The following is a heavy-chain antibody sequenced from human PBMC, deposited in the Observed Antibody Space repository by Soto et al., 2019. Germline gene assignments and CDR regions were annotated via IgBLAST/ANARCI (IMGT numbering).Heavy chain of an antibody. Sequence: ASVKVSCKASGYTFTSYAMQWVRQAPGQRLEWMGWINAGNGNTKYSQKFQGRVTITRDTSASTAYMELSSLRSEDTAVYYCARPMGFGELFPCDYWGQGTLVTVSS. CDR3: ARPMGFGELFPCDY. D-gene: IGHD3-10*01. CDR1: GYTFTSYA. V-gene: IGHV1-3*01. J-gene: IGHJ4*02. CDR2: INAGNGNT.